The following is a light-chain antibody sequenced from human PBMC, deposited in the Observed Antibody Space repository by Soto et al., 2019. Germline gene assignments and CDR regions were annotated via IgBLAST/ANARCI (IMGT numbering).Light chain of an antibody. Sequence: SYELTQPPSVSVAPGQTARITCGGNNIGGKSVHWYQQKPGQAPVLVVYEDSDRPSGIPERFSGSNSVNTATLTISRVAAGDEADYYCQVWESGRGVFGTGTKVTVL. V-gene: IGLV3-21*02. CDR2: EDS. CDR1: NIGGKS. CDR3: QVWESGRGV. J-gene: IGLJ1*01.